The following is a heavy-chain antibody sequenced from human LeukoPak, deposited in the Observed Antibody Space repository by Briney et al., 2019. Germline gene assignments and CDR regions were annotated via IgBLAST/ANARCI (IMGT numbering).Heavy chain of an antibody. CDR3: VREYGGGYPVDY. CDR1: GFTFSSYW. J-gene: IGHJ4*02. V-gene: IGHV3-74*01. D-gene: IGHD2-21*01. CDR2: INSDGSST. Sequence: GGSLRLSCAASGFTFSSYWMHWVRQAPGQGLVWVSRINSDGSSTSYADSVEGQFTISRDNAKNTLYLQMDSLRAEDTAVYYCVREYGGGYPVDYWGQGTLVTVSS.